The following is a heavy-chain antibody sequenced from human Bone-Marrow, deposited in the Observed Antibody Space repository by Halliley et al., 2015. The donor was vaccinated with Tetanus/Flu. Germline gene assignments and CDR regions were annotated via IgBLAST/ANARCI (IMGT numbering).Heavy chain of an antibody. V-gene: IGHV4-59*01. D-gene: IGHD4-4*01. CDR3: ASERGNDDFSIWFDP. Sequence: TLSLTCTVSGASISSYSWSWIRQPPGKGLEWIGYNSDSGSTDYNPSLKSRVTLSVDTSKNQFSLKLRSVTAADTAVYYCASERGNDDFSIWFDPWGQGTLVTVSS. CDR1: GASISSYS. J-gene: IGHJ5*02. CDR2: NSDSGST.